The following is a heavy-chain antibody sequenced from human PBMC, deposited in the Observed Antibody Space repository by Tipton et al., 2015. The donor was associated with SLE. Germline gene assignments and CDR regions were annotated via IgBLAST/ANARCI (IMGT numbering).Heavy chain of an antibody. CDR3: ARVHPWGLFDY. V-gene: IGHV4-34*01. CDR1: GGSFSGYY. J-gene: IGHJ4*02. Sequence: TLSLTCAVYGGSFSGYYWSWIRQPPGKGLEWIGEINHSGSTNHNPSLKSRVTISVDTSKNQLSLKLSAVTAADTAVYYCARVHPWGLFDYWGQGTLVTVSS. CDR2: INHSGST. D-gene: IGHD3-16*01.